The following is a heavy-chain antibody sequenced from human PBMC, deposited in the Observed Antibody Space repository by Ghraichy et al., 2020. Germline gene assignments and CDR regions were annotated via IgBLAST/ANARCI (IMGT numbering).Heavy chain of an antibody. J-gene: IGHJ6*03. CDR1: GYTLTELS. CDR2: FDPEDGET. V-gene: IGHV1-24*01. D-gene: IGHD3-16*01. CDR3: ATAVVGGYVWGRKGSYYYSYMDV. Sequence: ASVKVSCKVSGYTLTELSMHWVRQAPGKGLEWMGGFDPEDGETIYAQKFQGRVTMTEDTSTDTAYMELSSLRSEDTGVYSCATAVVGGYVWGRKGSYYYSYMDVWGKGTTVTVAS.